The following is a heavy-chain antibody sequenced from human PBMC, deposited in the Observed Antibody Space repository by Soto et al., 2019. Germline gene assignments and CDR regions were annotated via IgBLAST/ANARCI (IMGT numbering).Heavy chain of an antibody. CDR3: AKGRTQLIGHY. CDR1: GFTFSSYS. Sequence: GGSLRLSCAASGFTFSSYSMNWVRQAPGKGLEWVSSISSSSSYIYYAESVKGRFTISRDNSKNTLYLQMNSLRAEDTAVYYCAKGRTQLIGHYWGQGTLVTVSS. D-gene: IGHD2-2*01. J-gene: IGHJ4*02. V-gene: IGHV3-21*04. CDR2: ISSSSSYI.